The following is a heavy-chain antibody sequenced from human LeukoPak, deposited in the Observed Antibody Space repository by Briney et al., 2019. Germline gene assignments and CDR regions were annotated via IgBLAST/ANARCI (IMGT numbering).Heavy chain of an antibody. J-gene: IGHJ5*01. Sequence: GGSLRLSCAASGFTFSSYSMNRVRQAPGKGLEWVSSISSSSSYIYYADSVKGRFTISRDNAKNSLYLQMNSLRAEDTAVYYCARDRTYYYHSSGYRELGGFDPWGQGTLVTVSS. CDR3: ARDRTYYYHSSGYRELGGFDP. CDR1: GFTFSSYS. CDR2: ISSSSSYI. D-gene: IGHD3-22*01. V-gene: IGHV3-21*01.